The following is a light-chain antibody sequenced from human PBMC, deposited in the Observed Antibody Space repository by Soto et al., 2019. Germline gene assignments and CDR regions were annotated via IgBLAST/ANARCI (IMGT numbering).Light chain of an antibody. CDR3: QQRSNWPLT. Sequence: EIVLTHSPATLALSPGEGAALSSRASQSVSSYLAWYQQKPGQAPRLLIYDASNRATGIPARFSGSGSGTDFTLTISSLEPEDFAVYYCQQRSNWPLTFGGGTKVDIK. CDR2: DAS. CDR1: QSVSSY. J-gene: IGKJ4*01. V-gene: IGKV3-11*01.